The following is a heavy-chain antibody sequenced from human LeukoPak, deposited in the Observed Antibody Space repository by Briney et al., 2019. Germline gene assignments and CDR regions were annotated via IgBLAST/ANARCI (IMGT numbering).Heavy chain of an antibody. CDR2: IKSKTDGGTT. Sequence: GGSLRLSCAASGFAFSNAWMSWVRQAPGKGLAWVGRIKSKTDGGTTDYAAPVKGRFTISRDDSKNTLYLQMNSLITEDAAVYYCTTGHLDIRGYWGQGTLVTVSS. CDR3: TTGHLDIRGY. J-gene: IGHJ4*02. CDR1: GFAFSNAW. V-gene: IGHV3-15*01. D-gene: IGHD2-2*03.